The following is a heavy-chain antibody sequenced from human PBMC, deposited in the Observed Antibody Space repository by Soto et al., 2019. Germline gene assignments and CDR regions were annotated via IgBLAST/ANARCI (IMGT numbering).Heavy chain of an antibody. Sequence: ASVKVSCKASGYTFTSYAMHWVRQAPGQRLEWMGWINAGNGNTKYSQKFQGRVTITRDTSASTAYMELSSLRSEDTAVYYCARDRNYDILTGYYNLGWFDPWGQGTLVTVSS. CDR3: ARDRNYDILTGYYNLGWFDP. V-gene: IGHV1-3*01. CDR1: GYTFTSYA. CDR2: INAGNGNT. J-gene: IGHJ5*02. D-gene: IGHD3-9*01.